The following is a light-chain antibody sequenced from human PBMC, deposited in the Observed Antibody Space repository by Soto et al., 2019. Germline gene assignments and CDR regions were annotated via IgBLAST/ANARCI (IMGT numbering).Light chain of an antibody. CDR2: GVS. CDR1: QEISGY. Sequence: IQLTQSPSSLSASVGDRVTITCRASQEISGYLAWYQQTPEKAPKLLIYGVSTLQDGVSSRFSGRGSGTDFSLTISSLQPEDFATYYCQHLHWAFGPGT. V-gene: IGKV1-9*01. J-gene: IGKJ1*01. CDR3: QHLHWA.